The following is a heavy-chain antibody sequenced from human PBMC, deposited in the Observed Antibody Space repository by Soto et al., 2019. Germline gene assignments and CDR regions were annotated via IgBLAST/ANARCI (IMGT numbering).Heavy chain of an antibody. CDR2: INHSGST. Sequence: SETLSLTCAVYGGSFSGYFWSWIRQSPGKGLEWIGEINHSGSTKYNPSLKSRVTISVDTSKNQFSLKLSSVTAADTAVYYCARGRVNLGELSFNYFDFWGKGTLVTVSS. J-gene: IGHJ4*02. CDR1: GGSFSGYF. D-gene: IGHD3-16*02. V-gene: IGHV4-34*01. CDR3: ARGRVNLGELSFNYFDF.